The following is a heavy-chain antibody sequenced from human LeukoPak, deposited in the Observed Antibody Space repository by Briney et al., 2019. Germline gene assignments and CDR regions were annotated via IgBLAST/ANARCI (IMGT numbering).Heavy chain of an antibody. J-gene: IGHJ5*02. CDR3: ARVYDFWSGYLVDP. V-gene: IGHV4-30-4*08. D-gene: IGHD3-3*01. CDR1: GGSISSGDYY. CDR2: IYYSGST. Sequence: SQTLSLTCTVCGGSISSGDYYWRWIRQPPGKGLEWVGYIYYSGSTYYNPSLKSRVTISVDTSKNQFSLKLSSVTAADTAVYYCARVYDFWSGYLVDPWGQGTLVTVSS.